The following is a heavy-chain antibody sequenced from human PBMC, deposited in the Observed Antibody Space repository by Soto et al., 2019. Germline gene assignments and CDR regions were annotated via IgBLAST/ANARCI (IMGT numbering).Heavy chain of an antibody. D-gene: IGHD5-12*01. CDR2: ISWNSGSI. CDR1: GFTFDDYA. J-gene: IGHJ4*02. V-gene: IGHV3-9*01. Sequence: DVQLVESGGGLVQPGRSLRLSCAASGFTFDDYAMHWVRQAPGKGLEWVSGISWNSGSIGYADSVKGRFTISRDNAKNSLYLQMNSLRAEDTALYYCAKDVRRDGYSYFDYWGQGTLVTVSS. CDR3: AKDVRRDGYSYFDY.